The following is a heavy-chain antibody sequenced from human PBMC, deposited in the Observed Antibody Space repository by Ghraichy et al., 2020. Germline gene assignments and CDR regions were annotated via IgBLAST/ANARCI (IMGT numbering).Heavy chain of an antibody. CDR3: VRDGDHYDFDY. J-gene: IGHJ4*02. CDR1: GFTFNTCW. D-gene: IGHD3-3*01. Sequence: GGSLRLSCAASGFTFNTCWMHWVRQAPGKGLVWVSRIKSDGYSTSYADSVKGRFTISRDNAKNTLYLQMNSLSADDTAVYFCVRDGDHYDFDYWGQGILVTVSS. CDR2: IKSDGYST. V-gene: IGHV3-74*01.